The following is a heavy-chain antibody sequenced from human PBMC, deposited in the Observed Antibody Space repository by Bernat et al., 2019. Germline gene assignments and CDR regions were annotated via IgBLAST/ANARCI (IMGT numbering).Heavy chain of an antibody. CDR3: ARGPRNYYYYYMDV. CDR1: GFTFSNFG. J-gene: IGHJ6*03. V-gene: IGHV3-33*01. CDR2: LWYDGSNR. Sequence: QVQLVESGGGVVQPGRSLRLSCAASGFTFSNFGMHWVRQVPGKGLVWVAVLWYDGSNRYYADSVKGRFTISRDNSKSTLYLQMNSLRVEDTAVYYCARGPRNYYYYYMDVWGKGTTVTVSS.